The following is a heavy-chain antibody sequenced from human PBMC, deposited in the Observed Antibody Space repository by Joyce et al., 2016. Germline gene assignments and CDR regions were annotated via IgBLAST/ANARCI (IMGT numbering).Heavy chain of an antibody. CDR1: GVSISSGGYH. J-gene: IGHJ6*03. D-gene: IGHD3-9*01. Sequence: QVQLQESGPGLVKPSQTLSLTCTVAGVSISSGGYHWSWIRQHPGKGLEWIGCIYYSGSTYSNPSLRSRVTISVDTSKNQFALGLTSVTAADTAVYYCARDLRGAYMDVWGKGTTVTVSS. CDR3: ARDLRGAYMDV. V-gene: IGHV4-31*03. CDR2: IYYSGST.